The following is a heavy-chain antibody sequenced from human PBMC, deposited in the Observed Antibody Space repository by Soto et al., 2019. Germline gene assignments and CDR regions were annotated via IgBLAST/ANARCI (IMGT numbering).Heavy chain of an antibody. CDR3: ARELQGLYYFDY. D-gene: IGHD4-4*01. Sequence: QVQVVQSGAEVKKPGASVKVSCKASEYTFTSYAMHWVRQAPGQSLEWMGWINAGNGNTKYSQNFQGRVTITSDTSASTAYMELSSLRSEDTAVYYCARELQGLYYFDYWGQGTLVTVSS. CDR2: INAGNGNT. V-gene: IGHV1-3*01. CDR1: EYTFTSYA. J-gene: IGHJ4*02.